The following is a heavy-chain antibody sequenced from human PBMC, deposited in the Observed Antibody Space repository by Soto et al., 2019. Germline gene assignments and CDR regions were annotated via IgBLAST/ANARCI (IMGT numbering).Heavy chain of an antibody. CDR2: ISPGDSDT. J-gene: IGHJ4*02. V-gene: IGHV5-51*01. CDR3: ATAPLSYDSDYYGEDY. Sequence: ESLKISCKGSGYSFAIYWIGWVRQMPGKGLEWMGIISPGDSDTRYSPSFQGQVTISADKSISTAYLQWSSLKASDSAMYYCATAPLSYDSDYYGEDYWGQGTLVTVSS. CDR1: GYSFAIYW. D-gene: IGHD4-4*01.